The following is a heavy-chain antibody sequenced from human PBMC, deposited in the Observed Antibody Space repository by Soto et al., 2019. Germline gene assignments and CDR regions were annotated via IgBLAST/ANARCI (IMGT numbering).Heavy chain of an antibody. Sequence: EVQLVESGGGLVKPGGSLRLSCAASGFTFSSYSMNWVRQAPGKGLEWVSSISSSSSYIYYADSVKGRFTISRDNAKNSLYLQMNSLRAEDTAVYYCARSGIASRPFWFDPWGQGTLVTVSS. J-gene: IGHJ5*02. CDR1: GFTFSSYS. CDR2: ISSSSSYI. D-gene: IGHD6-6*01. CDR3: ARSGIASRPFWFDP. V-gene: IGHV3-21*01.